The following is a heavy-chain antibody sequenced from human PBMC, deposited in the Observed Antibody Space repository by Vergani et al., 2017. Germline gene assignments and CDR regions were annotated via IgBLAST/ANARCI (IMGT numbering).Heavy chain of an antibody. J-gene: IGHJ5*02. V-gene: IGHV3-33*01. D-gene: IGHD1-14*01. CDR2: TWYVGNNK. Sequence: QVQLVESGGGVAQPGRSLRLSCAASGFTFNQYGMHWVRQAPGKGLEWVAITWYVGNNKQYADSVKGRFTISRDNSKSSMYLQMNSLRDEDTGVYYCARDLRLLYNRFDPWGQGTLVTVSS. CDR3: ARDLRLLYNRFDP. CDR1: GFTFNQYG.